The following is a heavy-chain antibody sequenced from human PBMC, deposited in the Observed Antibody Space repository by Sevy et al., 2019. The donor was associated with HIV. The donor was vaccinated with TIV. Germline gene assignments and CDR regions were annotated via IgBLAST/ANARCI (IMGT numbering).Heavy chain of an antibody. J-gene: IGHJ4*02. V-gene: IGHV3-7*03. Sequence: GGSLRLSCAASGFNFNDYWMNWVRQAPGKGLEWVANINQDGSAKYYVDSAKGRFTISRDNAKNTLYLQMNSLRADDTAVYYCARDSPPYTSPFSSSYVWGQGTLVTVSS. CDR2: INQDGSAK. CDR3: ARDSPPYTSPFSSSYV. CDR1: GFNFNDYW. D-gene: IGHD6-6*01.